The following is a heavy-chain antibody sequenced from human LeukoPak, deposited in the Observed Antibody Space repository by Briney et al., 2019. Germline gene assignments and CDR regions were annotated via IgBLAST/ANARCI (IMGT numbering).Heavy chain of an antibody. CDR3: ASLKEVNVVVAATLDYYYGMDV. J-gene: IGHJ6*04. CDR2: ISYDGSNK. CDR1: GFTFSSYA. V-gene: IGHV3-30*04. Sequence: GGSLRLSCAASGFTFSSYAMHWVRQAPGKGLEWVAVISYDGSNKYYADSVKGRFTISRDNSKNTLYLQMNSLRAEDTAVYYCASLKEVNVVVAATLDYYYGMDVWGKGTTVTVSS. D-gene: IGHD2-15*01.